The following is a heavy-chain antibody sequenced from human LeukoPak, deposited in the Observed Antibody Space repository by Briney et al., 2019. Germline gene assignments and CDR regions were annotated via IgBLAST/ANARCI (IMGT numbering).Heavy chain of an antibody. J-gene: IGHJ4*02. V-gene: IGHV1-2*02. CDR3: ATGSGTYSPDY. D-gene: IGHD3-10*01. CDR2: INPNSDST. CDR1: GYTFTGQY. Sequence: ASVTLSCKASGYTFTGQYLHWVRQAPGQGLEWMGWINPNSDSTNYAQMIQGRVTMTRDTSISTAYMELSGLRSDDAAVYYCATGSGTYSPDYWGERTLVTVSS.